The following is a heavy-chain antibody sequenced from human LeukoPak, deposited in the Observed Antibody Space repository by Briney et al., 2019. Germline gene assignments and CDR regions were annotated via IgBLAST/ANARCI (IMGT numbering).Heavy chain of an antibody. V-gene: IGHV3-23*01. CDR3: ATRGYCSGTSCYAPQP. CDR1: GFTFSSYA. J-gene: IGHJ5*02. D-gene: IGHD2-2*01. Sequence: GGSLRLSWEASGFTFSSYAMSWVRQAPGKGLEWVSAITGTGGSTYYADSVKGRFTISRDNSKNTLYLQMNSLRAEDTAVYYCATRGYCSGTSCYAPQPWGQGTLVTVSS. CDR2: ITGTGGST.